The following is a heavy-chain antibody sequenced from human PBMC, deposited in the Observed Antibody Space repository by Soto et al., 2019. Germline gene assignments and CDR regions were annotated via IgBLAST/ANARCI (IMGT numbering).Heavy chain of an antibody. Sequence: LSLTCTVSGGSISSGGYYWSWIRQHPGKGLEWIGYIYYSGSTYYNPSLKSRVTISVDTSKNQFSLKLSSVTAADTAVYYCARQYCSSTSCYEGAFDYWGQGTLVTVSS. J-gene: IGHJ4*02. V-gene: IGHV4-31*03. CDR1: GGSISSGGYY. CDR2: IYYSGST. D-gene: IGHD2-2*01. CDR3: ARQYCSSTSCYEGAFDY.